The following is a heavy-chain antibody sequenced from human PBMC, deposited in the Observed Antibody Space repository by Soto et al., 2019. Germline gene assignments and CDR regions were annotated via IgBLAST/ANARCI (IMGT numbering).Heavy chain of an antibody. Sequence: EVQLVESGGGLFQPGGSLRLSCAASGFTVSSNYMSWVRQAPGKGLEWVSVIYSGGSTYYADSVKGRFTISRDNSKNTLYLQMNSPRAEDTAVYYCARDRVESGYPEYFQHWGQGTLVTVSS. CDR3: ARDRVESGYPEYFQH. CDR2: IYSGGST. V-gene: IGHV3-53*01. CDR1: GFTVSSNY. D-gene: IGHD3-22*01. J-gene: IGHJ1*01.